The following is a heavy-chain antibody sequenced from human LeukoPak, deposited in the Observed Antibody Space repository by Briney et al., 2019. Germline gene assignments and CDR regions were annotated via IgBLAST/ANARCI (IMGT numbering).Heavy chain of an antibody. V-gene: IGHV4-34*01. J-gene: IGHJ6*02. CDR2: INHSGST. CDR3: ARGLRGMDV. Sequence: SETLSLTCAVYGGSFRGYYWSWIRQPPGKGLEWIGEINHSGSTNYNPSLKSRVTISVDTSKNQFSLKLSSVTAADTAVYYCARGLRGMDVWGQGTTVTVSS. CDR1: GGSFRGYY.